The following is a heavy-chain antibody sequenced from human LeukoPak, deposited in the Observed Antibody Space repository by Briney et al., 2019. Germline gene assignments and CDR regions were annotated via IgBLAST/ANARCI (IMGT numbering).Heavy chain of an antibody. J-gene: IGHJ4*02. CDR3: AREVYYYSSGSYYNFDY. Sequence: SGTLSLTCAVSGGSISNNNWWSWVRQPPGKGLEWIGHISSSGSANYNPSLKSRVIMTVDTSKNHFSLKLSSVTAADTAVYYCAREVYYYSSGSYYNFDYWGQGTLVTVSS. CDR1: GGSISNNNW. V-gene: IGHV4-4*02. CDR2: ISSSGSA. D-gene: IGHD3-10*01.